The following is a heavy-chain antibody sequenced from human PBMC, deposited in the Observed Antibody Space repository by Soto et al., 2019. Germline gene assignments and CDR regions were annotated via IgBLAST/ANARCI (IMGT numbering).Heavy chain of an antibody. D-gene: IGHD3-9*01. J-gene: IGHJ4*02. CDR1: GGSISSGGYY. CDR3: ARRSYDILTGYYHVRSYFHY. CDR2: IYYSGST. Sequence: SETLSLTCTVSGGSISSGGYYWSWIRQHPGKGLEWIGYIYYSGSTYYNPSLKSRVTISVDTSKNQFSLKLSSVTAADTAVYYCARRSYDILTGYYHVRSYFHYWGQGTLVSGSS. V-gene: IGHV4-31*03.